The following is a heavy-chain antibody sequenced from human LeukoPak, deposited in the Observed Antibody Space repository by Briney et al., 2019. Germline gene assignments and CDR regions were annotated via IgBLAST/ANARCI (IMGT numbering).Heavy chain of an antibody. J-gene: IGHJ4*02. CDR2: IKHDGSEK. V-gene: IGHV3-7*01. D-gene: IGHD3-3*01. CDR1: GFTLTSYG. CDR3: AREYYDFWSGYCFDY. Sequence: PGGSLRLSCAASGFTLTSYGMHWVRQAPGKGLEWVANIKHDGSEKYYVDSVKGRFTISRDNAKNSLYLQMNSLRAEDTAVYYCAREYYDFWSGYCFDYWGQGTLVTVSS.